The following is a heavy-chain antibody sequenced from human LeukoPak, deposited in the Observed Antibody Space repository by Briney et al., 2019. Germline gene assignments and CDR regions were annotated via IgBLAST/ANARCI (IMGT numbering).Heavy chain of an antibody. D-gene: IGHD5-18*01. CDR2: IKQDGSEK. CDR3: AKDTGTAMVPWDGHNAFDI. V-gene: IGHV3-7*03. J-gene: IGHJ3*02. Sequence: GGSLRLSCAASGFTFSSYWMSWVRQAPGKGLEWVANIKQDGSEKYYVDSVKGRFTISRDNAKNSLYLQMNSLRAEDTALYYCAKDTGTAMVPWDGHNAFDIWGQGTMVTVSS. CDR1: GFTFSSYW.